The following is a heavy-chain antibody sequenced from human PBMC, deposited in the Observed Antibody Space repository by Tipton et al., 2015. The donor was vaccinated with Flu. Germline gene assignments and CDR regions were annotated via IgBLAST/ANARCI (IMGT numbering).Heavy chain of an antibody. V-gene: IGHV4-59*12. J-gene: IGHJ4*02. Sequence: TLSLTCAVYGGSFSGYYWSWIRQPPGKRLEWIGYIYYSGNTNYNPSLKSRVTMSVDTSKNQFSLKMSSVTAADTAVYYCARFSVRGESDYWGQGTLVTVSS. D-gene: IGHD3-10*01. CDR2: IYYSGNT. CDR1: GGSFSGYY. CDR3: ARFSVRGESDY.